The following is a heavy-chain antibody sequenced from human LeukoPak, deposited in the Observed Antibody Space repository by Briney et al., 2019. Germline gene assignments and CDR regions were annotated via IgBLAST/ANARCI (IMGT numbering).Heavy chain of an antibody. CDR3: AREEGGSGWYSYYYGMDV. CDR1: GFTFSSYS. V-gene: IGHV3-21*01. Sequence: GGSLRLSCAASGFTFSSYSMNWVRQAPGKGLEWVSSISSSSSYIYYADSVKGRFTISRDNAKNSLYLQMNSLRAEDTAVYYCAREEGGSGWYSYYYGMDVWGQGTTVTVSS. J-gene: IGHJ6*02. D-gene: IGHD6-19*01. CDR2: ISSSSSYI.